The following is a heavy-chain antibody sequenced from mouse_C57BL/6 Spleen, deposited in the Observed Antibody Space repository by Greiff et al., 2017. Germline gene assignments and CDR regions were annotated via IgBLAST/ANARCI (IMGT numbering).Heavy chain of an antibody. V-gene: IGHV1-54*01. CDR3: AYDGFSAMDY. CDR1: GYAFTNYL. J-gene: IGHJ4*01. CDR2: INPGSGGT. Sequence: QVQLKESGAELVRPGTSVKVSCKASGYAFTNYLIEWVKQRPGQGLEWIGVINPGSGGTNYNEKFKGKATLTADISSSTAYMQLSSLTSEDSAVYFCAYDGFSAMDYWGQGTSVTVSS. D-gene: IGHD2-3*01.